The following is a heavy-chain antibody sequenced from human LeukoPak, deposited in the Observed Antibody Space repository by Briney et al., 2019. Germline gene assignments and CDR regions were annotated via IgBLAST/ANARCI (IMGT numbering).Heavy chain of an antibody. Sequence: TGGSLRLSCAASGFIVSNNYMNWVCQAPGKGLELVSVIHSGGSTYYADSVKGRFTISRDNSKNTVNLQMDDLRAEDTAVYYCARDLERETYYDILTGYYYWGQGTLVTVSS. CDR3: ARDLERETYYDILTGYYY. CDR2: IHSGGST. J-gene: IGHJ4*02. CDR1: GFIVSNNY. D-gene: IGHD3-9*01. V-gene: IGHV3-66*01.